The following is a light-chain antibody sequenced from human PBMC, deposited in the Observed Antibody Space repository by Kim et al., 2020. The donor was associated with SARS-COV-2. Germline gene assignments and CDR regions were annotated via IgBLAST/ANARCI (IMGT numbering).Light chain of an antibody. Sequence: SSSVGDRVTITCLASQTISTYVNWYQQKPGKAPKLLIYAASSLQSGVPSRFSGSGSGTDFTLTISSLQPEDFVSYYCQQTYSAPYTFGQGTKLEI. J-gene: IGKJ2*01. CDR3: QQTYSAPYT. CDR1: QTISTY. CDR2: AAS. V-gene: IGKV1-39*01.